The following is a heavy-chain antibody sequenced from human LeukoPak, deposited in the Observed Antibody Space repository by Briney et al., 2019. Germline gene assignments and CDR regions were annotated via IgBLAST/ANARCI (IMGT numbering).Heavy chain of an antibody. J-gene: IGHJ6*02. V-gene: IGHV3-21*01. CDR2: ISSSSSYI. D-gene: IGHD3-3*02. CDR1: GFTFSSYS. CDR3: ARGGHPFLEWDYYYYGMDV. Sequence: PGGSLRLSCAASGFTFSSYSMNWVRQAPGKGLEWVSSISSSSSYIYYADSVKGRFTISGDNAKNSLYLQMNSLRAEDTAVYYCARGGHPFLEWDYYYYGMDVWGQGTTVTVSS.